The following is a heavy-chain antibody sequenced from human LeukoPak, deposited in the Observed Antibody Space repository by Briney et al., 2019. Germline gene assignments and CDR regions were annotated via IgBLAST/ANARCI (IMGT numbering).Heavy chain of an antibody. V-gene: IGHV3-23*01. Sequence: GGSLRLSCVASGFTFRTYTMNWIRQAPGKGLEWVSGSIGSGGSAFYADSVKGRFSISRDESKNSLYLQMNSLRAEDTALYYCAKDWSIAARAGTSPFDYWGQGTLVTVSS. CDR1: GFTFRTYT. CDR2: SIGSGGSA. J-gene: IGHJ4*02. D-gene: IGHD6-6*01. CDR3: AKDWSIAARAGTSPFDY.